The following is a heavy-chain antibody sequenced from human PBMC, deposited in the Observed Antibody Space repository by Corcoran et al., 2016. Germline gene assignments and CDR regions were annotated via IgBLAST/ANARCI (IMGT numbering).Heavy chain of an antibody. Sequence: QVQLVQSGAEVKKPGSSVKVSCKASGGTFSSYAINWVRQAPGEGLEWMGGIIPIFGTANYAQKFQGRVTITADESKSTAYMERISLRSEDTGVDDCASRPTLGGLDVWGQGTTVTVSS. CDR2: IIPIFGTA. D-gene: IGHD7-27*01. V-gene: IGHV1-69*01. CDR3: ASRPTLGGLDV. CDR1: GGTFSSYA. J-gene: IGHJ6*02.